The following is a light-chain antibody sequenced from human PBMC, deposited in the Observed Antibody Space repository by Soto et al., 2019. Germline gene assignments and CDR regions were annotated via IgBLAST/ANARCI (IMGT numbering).Light chain of an antibody. J-gene: IGKJ5*01. V-gene: IGKV2-28*01. Sequence: IVMTQSPLSLPVTPGEPASISCRSSQSLLHSNGYNYLDWYLQKPGQSPQLLIYLGSNRASGVPDRFSGSGSGTDFTLKISRVEAEDVGVYYCMQALQTSITFGQGTRLEMK. CDR3: MQALQTSIT. CDR2: LGS. CDR1: QSLLHSNGYNY.